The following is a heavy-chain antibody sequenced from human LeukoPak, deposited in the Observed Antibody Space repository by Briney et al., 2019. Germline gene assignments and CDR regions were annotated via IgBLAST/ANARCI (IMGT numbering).Heavy chain of an antibody. Sequence: PGGSLRLSCAASGFTFSSYSMNWVRQAPGKGLEWVSSISSSSSYIYYADLVKGRFTISRDNAKNSLYLQMNSLRAEDTAVYYCARVALGGYCSGGSCYLDNYYYYGMDVWGQGTTVTVSS. V-gene: IGHV3-21*01. CDR2: ISSSSSYI. CDR1: GFTFSSYS. D-gene: IGHD2-15*01. CDR3: ARVALGGYCSGGSCYLDNYYYYGMDV. J-gene: IGHJ6*02.